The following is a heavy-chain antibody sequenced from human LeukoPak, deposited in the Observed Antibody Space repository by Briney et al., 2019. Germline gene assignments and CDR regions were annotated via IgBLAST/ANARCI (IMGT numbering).Heavy chain of an antibody. CDR3: AKDVTPDGLWDIDY. J-gene: IGHJ4*02. V-gene: IGHV3-23*01. CDR2: IYGGTTTT. CDR1: GFTFSKYT. D-gene: IGHD4-17*01. Sequence: GSLRLSCVASGFTFSKYTMSWVRPAPGKGLGWVSGIYGGTTTTTFYAESVKGRFTISRDNSKNTLYLQMNSLRDEDTTTYYCAKDVTPDGLWDIDYGGQGTVITVSS.